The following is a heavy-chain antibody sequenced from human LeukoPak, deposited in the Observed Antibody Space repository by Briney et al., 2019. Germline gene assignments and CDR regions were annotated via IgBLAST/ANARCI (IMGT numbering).Heavy chain of an antibody. Sequence: GASVKVSCKASGYTFTSYGISWVRQAPGQGLEWMGWISAYNGNTNYAQKLQGRVTMTTDTSTSTAYMELRSLRSDDTAVYYCARDNYDILTGNFDYWAREPWSPSPQ. CDR1: GYTFTSYG. V-gene: IGHV1-18*01. D-gene: IGHD3-9*01. J-gene: IGHJ4*02. CDR2: ISAYNGNT. CDR3: ARDNYDILTGNFDY.